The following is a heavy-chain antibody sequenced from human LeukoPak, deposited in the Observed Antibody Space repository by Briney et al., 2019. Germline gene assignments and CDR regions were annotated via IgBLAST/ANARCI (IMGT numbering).Heavy chain of an antibody. J-gene: IGHJ5*02. D-gene: IGHD2-2*01. CDR1: GYTFTSYG. CDR3: ARDRIVVVPAAKAIWFDP. V-gene: IGHV1-18*01. CDR2: ISAYNGNT. Sequence: PGASVKVSCKASGYTFTSYGISWVRQAPGQGLEWMGWISAYNGNTNYAQKLQGRVTMTTDTSTSTAYMELRSLRSDDTAVYYCARDRIVVVPAAKAIWFDPWGQGTLVTVSS.